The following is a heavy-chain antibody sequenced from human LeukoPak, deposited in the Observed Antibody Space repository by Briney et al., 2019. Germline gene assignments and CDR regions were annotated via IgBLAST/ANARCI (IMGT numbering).Heavy chain of an antibody. D-gene: IGHD6-13*01. J-gene: IGHJ4*02. Sequence: ASVKVSCKASGGTFSSYAISWVRQAPGQGLEWMGWINPNSGGTNYAQKFQGRVTMTRDTSISTAYMELSRLRSDDTAVYYCARDFKYSSSWASGYWGQGTLVTVSS. CDR3: ARDFKYSSSWASGY. CDR1: GGTFSSYA. V-gene: IGHV1-2*02. CDR2: INPNSGGT.